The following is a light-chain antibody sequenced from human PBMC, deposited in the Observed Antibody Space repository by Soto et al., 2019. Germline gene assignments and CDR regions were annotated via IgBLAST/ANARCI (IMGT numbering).Light chain of an antibody. Sequence: QSVLTQPASVSGSPGQSITISCTGTSSDVGSYNLVSWYQQHPGKAPKLMIYEVNNRPSGVSTRFSGSKSGNTASLTISGLQAEDEADYYCTSFTCSSTYVFGSGTKLTVL. CDR2: EVN. J-gene: IGLJ1*01. V-gene: IGLV2-14*02. CDR3: TSFTCSSTYV. CDR1: SSDVGSYNL.